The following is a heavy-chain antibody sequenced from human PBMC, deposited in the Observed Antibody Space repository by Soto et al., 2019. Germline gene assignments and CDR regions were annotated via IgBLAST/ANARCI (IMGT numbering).Heavy chain of an antibody. V-gene: IGHV1-18*01. Sequence: QVQLVQSGAEVKKPGASVKVSCKASGYTFTSYGLSWVRQAPGQGLEWMGWISAYNGDTNYAQKFQGRVTVTTDTSTSTAYMELRSLGSDDTAVYYCARVGSYFFGFDYWGQGTLVTVSS. CDR1: GYTFTSYG. J-gene: IGHJ4*02. CDR2: ISAYNGDT. D-gene: IGHD1-26*01. CDR3: ARVGSYFFGFDY.